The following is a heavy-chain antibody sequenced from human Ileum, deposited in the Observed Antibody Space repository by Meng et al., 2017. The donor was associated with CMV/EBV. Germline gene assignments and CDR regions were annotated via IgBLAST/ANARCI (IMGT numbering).Heavy chain of an antibody. CDR3: ATEYSASPGWFDP. D-gene: IGHD5-12*01. Sequence: QVRLEESGPGLVKPSQTLSLICTVSGDSISSGDFYWTWIRQSPGKGPEWIGYIYYSGSTYYNPSLKSRLTIALDTSKNQFSLRLTSVTDADTSVYYCATEYSASPGWFDPWGQGILVTVSS. V-gene: IGHV4-30-4*08. CDR2: IYYSGST. CDR1: GDSISSGDFY. J-gene: IGHJ5*02.